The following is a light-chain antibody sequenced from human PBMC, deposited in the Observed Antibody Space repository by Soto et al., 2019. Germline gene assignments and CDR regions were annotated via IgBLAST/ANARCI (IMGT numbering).Light chain of an antibody. CDR2: GAS. V-gene: IGKV3-15*01. Sequence: EIVMTQSPATLSVSPGQRATLSPRASQSVSSNLAWYQQKPGQAPRLLIYGASTRATGIPARFSGSGSGTEFTLTISSLQPDDFATYYCHQYSSYSWTFGQGTKVDI. CDR1: QSVSSN. CDR3: HQYSSYSWT. J-gene: IGKJ1*01.